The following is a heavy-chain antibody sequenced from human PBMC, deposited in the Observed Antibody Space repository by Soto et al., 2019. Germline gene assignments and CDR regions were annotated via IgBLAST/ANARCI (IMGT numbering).Heavy chain of an antibody. CDR2: IWYDGSNK. CDR1: GFTFSSYG. D-gene: IGHD4-17*01. J-gene: IGHJ2*01. CDR3: VREGLSRTTVVTPNWYFDL. V-gene: IGHV3-33*01. Sequence: QVQLVESGGGVVQPGRSLRLSCAASGFTFSSYGMHWVRQAPGKGLEWVAVIWYDGSNKYYADSVKGRFTISRDNSKNTLYLQMNSLRAEDTAVYYCVREGLSRTTVVTPNWYFDLWGRGTLVTVSS.